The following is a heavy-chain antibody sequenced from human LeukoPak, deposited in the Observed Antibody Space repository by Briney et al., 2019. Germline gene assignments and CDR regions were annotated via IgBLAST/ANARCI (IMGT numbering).Heavy chain of an antibody. CDR1: GGSISSGDYY. V-gene: IGHV4-30-4*08. J-gene: IGHJ4*02. D-gene: IGHD3-10*01. CDR2: IYYSGST. Sequence: SETLSLTCTVSGGSISSGDYYWSWIRQPPGKGLEWIGYIYYSGSTYYNPSLKSRVTISVDTSKNQFSLKLSSVTAADTAMYFCARIMYFGSGTYYVLGREFFDFWGQGTLVTVSS. CDR3: ARIMYFGSGTYYVLGREFFDF.